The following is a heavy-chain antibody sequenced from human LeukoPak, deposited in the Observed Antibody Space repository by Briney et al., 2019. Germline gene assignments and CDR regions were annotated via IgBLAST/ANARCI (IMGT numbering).Heavy chain of an antibody. D-gene: IGHD6-25*01. CDR3: ARGRASAFDV. Sequence: SQTLSLTCAISGDIVSTSGVAWNWVRQSPSRGLEWLGRTYYTSKWNTDYAVSVKNRIVVNPDTSKNQFSLQLNSVTSEDTAVYYCARGRASAFDVWGQGTMVTVSS. V-gene: IGHV6-1*01. CDR2: TYYTSKWNT. CDR1: GDIVSTSGVA. J-gene: IGHJ3*01.